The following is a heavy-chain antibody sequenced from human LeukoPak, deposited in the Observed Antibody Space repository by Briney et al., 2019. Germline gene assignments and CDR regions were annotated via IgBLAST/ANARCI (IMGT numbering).Heavy chain of an antibody. CDR3: ARELDFGGSNDAFDI. CDR1: GYSFTNYW. Sequence: GESLKISCKGSGYSFTNYWITWVRQMPGKGLEWMGRIDPSDSYTNYSPSFQGHVTISADRSISAAYLQWSSLKASDTAMYYCARELDFGGSNDAFDIWGQGTMVTVSS. J-gene: IGHJ3*02. V-gene: IGHV5-10-1*01. D-gene: IGHD4-23*01. CDR2: IDPSDSYT.